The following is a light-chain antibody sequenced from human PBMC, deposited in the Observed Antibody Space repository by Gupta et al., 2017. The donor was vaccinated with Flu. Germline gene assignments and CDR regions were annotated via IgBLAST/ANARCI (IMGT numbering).Light chain of an antibody. CDR2: WAS. Sequence: DMVMTHSPDSLAVSLGERATFNCKSSQSVLYRSDNKNYLAWYQQKPRQPPKLLIYWASTRESGVPDRFSGRGSGTDFTLTISIRQAEDQAVYYSQQEDTTPFTFGQATKVEI. CDR3: QQEDTTPFT. J-gene: IGKJ3*01. CDR1: QSVLYRSDNKNY. V-gene: IGKV4-1*01.